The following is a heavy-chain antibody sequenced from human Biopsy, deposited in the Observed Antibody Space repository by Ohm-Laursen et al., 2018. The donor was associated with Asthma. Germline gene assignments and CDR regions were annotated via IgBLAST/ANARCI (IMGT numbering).Heavy chain of an antibody. D-gene: IGHD6-13*01. CDR1: GYTFIGCH. V-gene: IGHV1-2*06. Sequence: ASVKVSCKVSGYTFIGCHIHWMRQAPGQGLEWMGRVNPNSGGTNYAQKFQGRVTMTRDTSISTAYMEVSRLRSDDTAVYYCARGQKSAGDRWFDPWGQGTLVTVSS. CDR2: VNPNSGGT. CDR3: ARGQKSAGDRWFDP. J-gene: IGHJ5*02.